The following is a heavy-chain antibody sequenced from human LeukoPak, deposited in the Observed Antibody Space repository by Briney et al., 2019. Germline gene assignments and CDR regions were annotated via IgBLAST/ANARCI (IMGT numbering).Heavy chain of an antibody. CDR2: ISGRSDNT. CDR3: AKWGDYDVLTGYYVSDF. Sequence: GGSLRLSCAASGFTFSSYAMSWVRQAPGKGLEWVSAISGRSDNTYYADSVKGRFTLSRDSSKNTLYLQMNSLRADDTAVYYCAKWGDYDVLTGYYVSDFWGQGTLVTVSS. CDR1: GFTFSSYA. J-gene: IGHJ4*02. V-gene: IGHV3-23*01. D-gene: IGHD3-9*01.